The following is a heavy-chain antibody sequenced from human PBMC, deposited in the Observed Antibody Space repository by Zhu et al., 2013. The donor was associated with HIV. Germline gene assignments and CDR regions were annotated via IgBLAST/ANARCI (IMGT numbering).Heavy chain of an antibody. Sequence: QVQLVQSGAEVKKPGASVKVSCKASGYSFSDYYIHWVRQAPGQGLEWMGWINPSSGDTNYAQKFRGRVIMTRDTSISTAYMEMTRLRFDDTAVYYCSRGMGLRWYQEGYFDLWGLGSLVTVS. CDR1: GYSFSDYY. CDR2: INPSSGDT. CDR3: SRGMGLRWYQEGYFDL. D-gene: IGHD4-17*01. V-gene: IGHV1-2*02. J-gene: IGHJ2*01.